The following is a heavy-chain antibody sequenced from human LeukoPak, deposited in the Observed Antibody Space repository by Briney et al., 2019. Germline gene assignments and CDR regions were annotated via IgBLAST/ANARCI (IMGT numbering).Heavy chain of an antibody. D-gene: IGHD1-1*01. CDR3: ARERYNPWY. J-gene: IGHJ4*02. Sequence: GGSLRLSCAASGFTFSSYSMNWVRQAPGKGLEWVSYISSSGSTIYYADSVKGRFTISRDNAKNSLYLQMNSLRAEGTAVYYCARERYNPWYWGQGTLVTVSS. CDR1: GFTFSSYS. V-gene: IGHV3-48*04. CDR2: ISSSGSTI.